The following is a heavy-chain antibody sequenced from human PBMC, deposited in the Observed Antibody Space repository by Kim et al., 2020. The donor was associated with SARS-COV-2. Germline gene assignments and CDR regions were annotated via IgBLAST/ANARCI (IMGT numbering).Heavy chain of an antibody. CDR2: T. V-gene: IGHV3-72*01. J-gene: IGHJ6*02. Sequence: TEYAESVKGRFTISRDDSKNSLYLQMNSLKTEDTAVYYCAREISSYGMDVWGQGTTVTVSS. CDR3: AREISSYGMDV. D-gene: IGHD3-3*02.